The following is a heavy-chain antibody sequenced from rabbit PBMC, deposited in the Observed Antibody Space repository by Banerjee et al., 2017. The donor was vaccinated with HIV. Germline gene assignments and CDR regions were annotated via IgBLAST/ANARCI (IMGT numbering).Heavy chain of an antibody. CDR1: GFSFSSSDY. J-gene: IGHJ3*01. CDR2: IYAARGTT. V-gene: IGHV1S7*01. CDR3: ARAIVPWLGLTRLDL. Sequence: QLVESGGGLVKPEGSLKLSCTASGFSFSSSDYICWVRQAPGKGLEWIGIIYAARGTTDYASWVNGRFTISSDNAQSTVDLKMTSLTAADTATYFCARAIVPWLGLTRLDLWGPGTLVTV. D-gene: IGHD4-1*01.